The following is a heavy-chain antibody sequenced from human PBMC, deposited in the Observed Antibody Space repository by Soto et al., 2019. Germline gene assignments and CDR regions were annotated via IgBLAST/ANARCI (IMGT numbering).Heavy chain of an antibody. Sequence: QITLKESGPTLVKPTQTLTLTCTFSGFSLNTSRVGVGWIRQPPGKALEWLALIYWDDDKRFSPSLKTRLTLTRDTSKTQVVLTMTNMDPVDTATYYCVHGPYYNFWSGYPPLDYWGQGTMVTVSS. CDR1: GFSLNTSRVG. V-gene: IGHV2-5*02. CDR3: VHGPYYNFWSGYPPLDY. J-gene: IGHJ4*02. CDR2: IYWDDDK. D-gene: IGHD3-3*01.